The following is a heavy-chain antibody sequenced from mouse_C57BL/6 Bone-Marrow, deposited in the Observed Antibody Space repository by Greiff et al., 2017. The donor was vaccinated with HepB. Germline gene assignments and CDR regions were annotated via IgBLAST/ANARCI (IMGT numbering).Heavy chain of an antibody. D-gene: IGHD2-4*01. CDR2: IHPNSGST. J-gene: IGHJ2*01. CDR1: GYTFTSYW. V-gene: IGHV1-64*01. Sequence: QVQLQQPGAELVKPGASVKLSCKATGYTFTSYWMPWVKQRPGQGLEWIGMIHPNSGSTNYNEKFKSKATLTVDKSSSTAYMQLSSLTSEDSAVYYCARRLPYFDYWGQGTTLTVSS. CDR3: ARRLPYFDY.